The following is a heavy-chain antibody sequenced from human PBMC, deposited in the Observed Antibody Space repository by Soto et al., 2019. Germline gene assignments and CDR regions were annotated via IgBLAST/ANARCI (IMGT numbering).Heavy chain of an antibody. J-gene: IGHJ5*02. V-gene: IGHV1-2*06. D-gene: IGHD1-26*01. CDR3: GRDGVGATPLGWFDP. CDR1: GYTFIGYY. Sequence: QVQLVQSGAEVKKPGASVKVSCKASGYTFIGYYIHWVRQAPGQGLEWLGRINPRSGDTTYAQKFQDRLTMTRDTSISTAYMELSSLRSDDTAVYYCGRDGVGATPLGWFDPWGQGSLVTVSS. CDR2: INPRSGDT.